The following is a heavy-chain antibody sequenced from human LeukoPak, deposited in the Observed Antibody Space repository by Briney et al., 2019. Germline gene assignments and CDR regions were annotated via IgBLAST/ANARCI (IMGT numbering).Heavy chain of an antibody. CDR1: GFTFSSYR. CDR2: ISSSSSYI. V-gene: IGHV3-21*01. Sequence: GGSLRLSCAASGFTFSSYRMNWVRQAPGKGLEWVSSISSSSSYIYYADSVKGRFTISRDNAKNSLYLQMNSLRAEDTAVYYCAREAFAYYYDSSGLDYWGQGTLVTVSS. CDR3: AREAFAYYYDSSGLDY. J-gene: IGHJ4*02. D-gene: IGHD3-22*01.